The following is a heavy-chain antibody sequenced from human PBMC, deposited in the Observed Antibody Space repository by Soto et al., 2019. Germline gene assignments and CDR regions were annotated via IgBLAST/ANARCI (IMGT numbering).Heavy chain of an antibody. CDR3: ARGGDVNYYHGMDV. Sequence: QVQLVQSGGEVKKPGSSVKLSCTASCYTFTSYGISWVRQAPGQGLEWLGWISAYNGKTNYAQNVQGRVTMTTDTSTRTDYMDLRSLRSDDTAVYYCARGGDVNYYHGMDVWGQGTTVTVSS. CDR2: ISAYNGKT. D-gene: IGHD5-12*01. CDR1: CYTFTSYG. J-gene: IGHJ6*02. V-gene: IGHV1-18*01.